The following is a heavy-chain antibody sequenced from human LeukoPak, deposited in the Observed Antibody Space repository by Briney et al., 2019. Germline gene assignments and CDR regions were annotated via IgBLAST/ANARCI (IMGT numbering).Heavy chain of an antibody. V-gene: IGHV1-18*01. CDR1: GYTFTSYG. J-gene: IGHJ4*02. D-gene: IGHD2-21*02. Sequence: GASVTVSFKASGYTFTSYGISWVRQAPGQGLEWMGWISAYNGNTNYAQKLQGRVTMTTDTSTSTAYMELRSLRSDDTAVYYCVRARHIVVVTAIPQGYYFDYWGQGTLVTVSS. CDR3: VRARHIVVVTAIPQGYYFDY. CDR2: ISAYNGNT.